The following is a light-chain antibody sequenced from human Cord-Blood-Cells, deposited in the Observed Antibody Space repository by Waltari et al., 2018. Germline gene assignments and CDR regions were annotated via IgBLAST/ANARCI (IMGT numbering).Light chain of an antibody. CDR3: CSYAGSSTWV. Sequence: QSALTQPASVSGSPGQSITISCTGTSSDVGSSNLVSWYQQHPGKAPKLMIYEGSKRPSGVSNRFSGSKSGNTASLTISGLQAEDEADYYYCSYAGSSTWVFGGGTKLTVL. CDR1: SSDVGSSNL. CDR2: EGS. V-gene: IGLV2-23*01. J-gene: IGLJ3*02.